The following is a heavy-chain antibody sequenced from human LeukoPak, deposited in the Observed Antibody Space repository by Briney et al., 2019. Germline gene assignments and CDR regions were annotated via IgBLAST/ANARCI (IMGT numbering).Heavy chain of an antibody. D-gene: IGHD6-19*01. Sequence: GGSLRLSCAASGFTFSSYSINWVRQAPGKGLEWVSTISASVDSTYHADSVKGRFTISRDNSKNTLYLQMNSLRAEDTAVYYCAKGNGGWYDKGVDYWGQGTLVTVSS. V-gene: IGHV3-23*01. J-gene: IGHJ4*02. CDR3: AKGNGGWYDKGVDY. CDR2: ISASVDST. CDR1: GFTFSSYS.